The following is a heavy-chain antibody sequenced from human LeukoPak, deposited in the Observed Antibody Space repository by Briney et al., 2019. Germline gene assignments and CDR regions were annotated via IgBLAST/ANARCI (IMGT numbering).Heavy chain of an antibody. Sequence: GGSLRLSCAASGFTFSDYYMSWIRQAPGKGLEWVSYISSSGSTIYYADSVKGRFTISRDNAKNSLYLQMNSLRAEDTAVYYCARDDGRWIQLCWFDPWGQGTLVTVSS. D-gene: IGHD5-18*01. V-gene: IGHV3-11*01. CDR1: GFTFSDYY. J-gene: IGHJ5*02. CDR2: ISSSGSTI. CDR3: ARDDGRWIQLCWFDP.